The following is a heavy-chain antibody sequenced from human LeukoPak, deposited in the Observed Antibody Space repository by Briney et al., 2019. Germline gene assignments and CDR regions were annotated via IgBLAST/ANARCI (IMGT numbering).Heavy chain of an antibody. V-gene: IGHV1-18*01. CDR1: GYTFTSYG. D-gene: IGHD3-3*01. CDR3: ARDGFTIFGVVIPTFDI. CDR2: ISAYNGNT. Sequence: GASVKVSCKASGYTFTSYGISWVRQAPGQGLEWMGWISAYNGNTNYAQKLQGRVTMTTDTSTSTAYMELRSLRSDDTVVYYCARDGFTIFGVVIPTFDIWGQGTMVTVSS. J-gene: IGHJ3*02.